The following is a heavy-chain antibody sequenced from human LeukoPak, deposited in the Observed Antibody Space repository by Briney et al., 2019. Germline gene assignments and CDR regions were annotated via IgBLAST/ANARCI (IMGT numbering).Heavy chain of an antibody. Sequence: GGTLRLSCAASGFTFDDYGMSWVRQAPGKGLEWVSGINWNGGSTGYADSVKGRLTISRDNAKNSLYLQMNSLRAEDMALYYCAKGGSAVAATNYFDYWGQGTLVTVSS. J-gene: IGHJ4*02. V-gene: IGHV3-20*04. CDR1: GFTFDDYG. CDR3: AKGGSAVAATNYFDY. CDR2: INWNGGST. D-gene: IGHD6-19*01.